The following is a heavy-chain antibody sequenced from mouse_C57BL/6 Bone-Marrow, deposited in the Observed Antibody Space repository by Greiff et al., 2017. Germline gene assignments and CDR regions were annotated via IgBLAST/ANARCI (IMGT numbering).Heavy chain of an antibody. CDR1: GYSITSGYY. CDR2: ISYDGSN. J-gene: IGHJ3*01. CDR3: ARGLL. D-gene: IGHD2-13*01. V-gene: IGHV3-6*01. Sequence: DVQLQESGPGLVKPSQSLSLTCSVTGYSITSGYYWNWIRQFPGNKLEWMGYISYDGSNNYNPSLKNRISITRDTSKNQFFLKLNSVTTEDTATYYCARGLLWGQGTLVTVSA.